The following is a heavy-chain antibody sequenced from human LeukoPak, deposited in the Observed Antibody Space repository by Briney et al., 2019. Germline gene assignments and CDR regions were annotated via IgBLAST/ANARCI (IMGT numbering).Heavy chain of an antibody. CDR2: INPNSGGT. V-gene: IGHV1-2*02. J-gene: IGHJ6*03. Sequence: ASVKVSCKASGYTFTGYYMHWVRQAPGQGLEWMGWINPNSGGTNYAQKFQGRVTMTRDTSNSTAYMELSRLRSDDTAVYYCATGNMVRGVKRYMDVWGKGTTVTISS. CDR3: ATGNMVRGVKRYMDV. D-gene: IGHD3-10*01. CDR1: GYTFTGYY.